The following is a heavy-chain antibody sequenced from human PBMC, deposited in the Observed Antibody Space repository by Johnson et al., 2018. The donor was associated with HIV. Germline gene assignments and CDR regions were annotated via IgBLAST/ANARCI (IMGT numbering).Heavy chain of an antibody. CDR3: AKSSSATYYGDAFDM. V-gene: IGHV3-30-3*02. CDR2: ISYDGSNK. D-gene: IGHD3-10*01. Sequence: QVQLVESGGGVVQPGGSLRLSCAASGFTFSTYAMHWVRQAPGKGLEWVAVISYDGSNKYYADSVKGRFTISRDNSKNTLYLQMNSLRPEDTAVYYCAKSSSATYYGDAFDMWGQGTMVTVSS. J-gene: IGHJ3*02. CDR1: GFTFSTYA.